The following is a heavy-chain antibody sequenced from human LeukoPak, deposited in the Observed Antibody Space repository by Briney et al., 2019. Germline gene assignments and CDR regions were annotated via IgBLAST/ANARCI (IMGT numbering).Heavy chain of an antibody. J-gene: IGHJ3*02. Sequence: ASVKVSCKASGYTFTSYDINWVRQATGQGLEWMGWMNPNSGNTGYAQKFQGRVTMTRNTSISTAYMELSSLRSDDTAVYYCARDVVTPRKAFDIWGQGTMVTVSS. D-gene: IGHD4-23*01. CDR3: ARDVVTPRKAFDI. CDR1: GYTFTSYD. V-gene: IGHV1-8*01. CDR2: MNPNSGNT.